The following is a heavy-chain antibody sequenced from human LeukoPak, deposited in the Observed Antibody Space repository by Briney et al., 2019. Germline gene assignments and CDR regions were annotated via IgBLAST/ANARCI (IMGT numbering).Heavy chain of an antibody. Sequence: GGSLRLSCAASGFTFSPYTIHWVRQAPGKGLEWVSCISSSTTYIYYADSVKGRFTISRDNAKNSVFLQMNSLRDEDTAMYYCSRFGATQPPFDSWGQGTLVTVSS. V-gene: IGHV3-21*01. J-gene: IGHJ4*02. CDR3: SRFGATQPPFDS. CDR2: ISSSTTYI. CDR1: GFTFSPYT. D-gene: IGHD1-26*01.